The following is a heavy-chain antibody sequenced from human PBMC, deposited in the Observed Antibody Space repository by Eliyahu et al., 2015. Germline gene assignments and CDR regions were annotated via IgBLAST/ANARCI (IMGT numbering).Heavy chain of an antibody. V-gene: IGHV3-23*01. CDR1: GFTFSSXA. CDR3: AKTSGWYGFYFDY. D-gene: IGHD6-19*01. J-gene: IGHJ4*02. Sequence: EVQLLESGGVLVHPGGSLXLSCAAXGFTFSSXALSXVRQAPGKGLEWVSAISGSGGSTYYADSVKGRFTISRDNSKNTLYLQMNSLRAEDTAVYYCAKTSGWYGFYFDYWGQGTLVTVSS. CDR2: ISGSGGST.